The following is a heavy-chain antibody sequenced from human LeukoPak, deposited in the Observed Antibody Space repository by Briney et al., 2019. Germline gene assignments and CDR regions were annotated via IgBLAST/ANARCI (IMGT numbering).Heavy chain of an antibody. Sequence: SETLSLTCTVSGGSISSYYLSWIRQPPGKGLEWIGYIYYSGSTNYNPSLKSRVTISVDTSKNQFSLKLSSVTAADTAVYYCAGDYYDSSGYYPYWGQGTLVTVSS. D-gene: IGHD3-22*01. V-gene: IGHV4-59*01. CDR3: AGDYYDSSGYYPY. CDR1: GGSISSYY. CDR2: IYYSGST. J-gene: IGHJ4*02.